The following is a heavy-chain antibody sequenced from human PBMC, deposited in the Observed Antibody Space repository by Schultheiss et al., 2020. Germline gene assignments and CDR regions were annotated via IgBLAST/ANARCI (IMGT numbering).Heavy chain of an antibody. Sequence: SETLSLTCTVSGGSISSYYWSWSRQPPGKGLEWIGYIYYSGSTNYNPSLKSRVTITVDTSKNQFSLKLSSVTAAVTAVYYCAREWHYYDSSGGEGYYFDYWGQGTLVTVSS. D-gene: IGHD3-22*01. CDR3: AREWHYYDSSGGEGYYFDY. CDR1: GGSISSYY. CDR2: IYYSGST. V-gene: IGHV4-59*01. J-gene: IGHJ4*02.